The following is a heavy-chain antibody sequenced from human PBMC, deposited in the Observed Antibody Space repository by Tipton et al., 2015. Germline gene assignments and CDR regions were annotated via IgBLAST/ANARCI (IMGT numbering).Heavy chain of an antibody. J-gene: IGHJ3*02. CDR3: ASIPLREQLWWGDAFDI. Sequence: SLRLSCAASGFTFRIYSMNWIRQAPGKGLEWVSYISSSSSTIYYADSVKGRFTISRDNAKNSLYLQINSLRAEDTAMYYCASIPLREQLWWGDAFDIWGQGTMVIVS. CDR1: GFTFRIYS. CDR2: ISSSSSTI. V-gene: IGHV3-48*01. D-gene: IGHD5-18*01.